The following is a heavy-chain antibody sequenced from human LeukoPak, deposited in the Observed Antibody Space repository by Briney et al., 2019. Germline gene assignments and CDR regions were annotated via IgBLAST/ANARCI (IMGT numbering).Heavy chain of an antibody. D-gene: IGHD6-13*01. CDR2: ISGSGGST. CDR3: AKETGYSSSSNFDY. V-gene: IGHV3-23*01. J-gene: IGHJ4*02. Sequence: GGSLRLSCAASGFTFSSYAMHWVRQAPGKGLEYVSAISGSGGSTYYADSVKGRFTISRDNSKNTLYLQMNSLRAEDTAVYYCAKETGYSSSSNFDYWGQGTLVTVSS. CDR1: GFTFSSYA.